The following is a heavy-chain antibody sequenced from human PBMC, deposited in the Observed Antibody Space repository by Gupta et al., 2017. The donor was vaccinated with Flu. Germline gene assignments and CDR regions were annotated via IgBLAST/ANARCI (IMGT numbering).Heavy chain of an antibody. D-gene: IGHD1-26*01. Sequence: VRQATWKGLAWFSSISSRSSYIYYAGSVKVRFTISRDNAKTSVFLQMNSLRAEDTAVYYCTRAWGGIYWYVDYWGQGTRVTVSS. J-gene: IGHJ4*02. CDR2: ISSRSSYI. CDR3: TRAWGGIYWYVDY. V-gene: IGHV3-21*01.